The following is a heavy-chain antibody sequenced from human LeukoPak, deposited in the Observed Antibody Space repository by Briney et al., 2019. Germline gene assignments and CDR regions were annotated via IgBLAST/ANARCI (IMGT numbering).Heavy chain of an antibody. CDR1: GGSISSHY. CDR3: ARRVVVVDAFDI. CDR2: IYYSGST. D-gene: IGHD2-15*01. V-gene: IGHV4-59*11. J-gene: IGHJ3*02. Sequence: KTSETLSLTRTVSGGSISSHYWSWIRQPPGKGREWIGNIYYSGSTNYTPSLKSRVTISVDTSKNPFSLKLSSVTAADTAVYYCARRVVVVDAFDIWGQGTMVTVSS.